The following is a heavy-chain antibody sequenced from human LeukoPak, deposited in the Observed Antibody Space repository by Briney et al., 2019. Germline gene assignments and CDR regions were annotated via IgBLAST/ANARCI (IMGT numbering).Heavy chain of an antibody. D-gene: IGHD3-16*01. J-gene: IGHJ4*02. Sequence: ASVKVSCKASGYTFTSYYMHWVRQAPGQGLEWMGIINPSGGSTSYAQKFQGRVTMTRDTSTSTVYMELRSLRSDDTAVYYCARDWAVTYFDYWGQGTLVTVSS. V-gene: IGHV1-46*01. CDR1: GYTFTSYY. CDR2: INPSGGST. CDR3: ARDWAVTYFDY.